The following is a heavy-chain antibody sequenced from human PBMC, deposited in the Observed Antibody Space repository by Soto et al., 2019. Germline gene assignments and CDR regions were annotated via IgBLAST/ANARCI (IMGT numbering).Heavy chain of an antibody. V-gene: IGHV4-39*01. Sequence: QLQLQESGPGLVKPSETLSLTCTVSGGSISSSSYYWGWIRQPPGKGREWIGSIYYSGSTYYNPSLKSRVTLSVDTSKNQFSLRLSSVTAADPAVYYCARLRRPYWYFDLWGRGTLVTGSS. D-gene: IGHD6-6*01. CDR1: GGSISSSSYY. CDR3: ARLRRPYWYFDL. J-gene: IGHJ2*01. CDR2: IYYSGST.